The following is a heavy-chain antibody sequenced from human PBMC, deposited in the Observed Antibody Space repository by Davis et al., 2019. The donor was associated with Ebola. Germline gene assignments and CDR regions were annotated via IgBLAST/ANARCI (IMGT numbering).Heavy chain of an antibody. J-gene: IGHJ4*02. V-gene: IGHV1-2*02. CDR2: INPNTGDT. Sequence: ASVKVSCKASGYTFTSYYMHWVRQAPGQGLEWMGIINPNTGDTNYAQKFQGRVTMTRDTSISTAYMELSRLTSDDTAVYYCATAPEGITVTLYIYWGQGTLVTVSS. D-gene: IGHD6-19*01. CDR3: ATAPEGITVTLYIY. CDR1: GYTFTSYY.